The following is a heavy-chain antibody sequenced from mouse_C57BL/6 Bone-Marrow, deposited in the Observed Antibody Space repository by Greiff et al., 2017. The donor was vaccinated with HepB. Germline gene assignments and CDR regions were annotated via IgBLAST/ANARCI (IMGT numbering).Heavy chain of an antibody. V-gene: IGHV1-52*01. D-gene: IGHD1-1*01. J-gene: IGHJ1*03. Sequence: QVQLKESGAELVRPGSSVKLSCKASGYTFTSYWMHWVKQRPIQGLEWIGNIDPSDSETHYNQKFKDKATLTVDKSSSTAYMQLSSLTSEDSAVYYCARRRIYYYWYFDVWGTGTTVTVSS. CDR2: IDPSDSET. CDR3: ARRRIYYYWYFDV. CDR1: GYTFTSYW.